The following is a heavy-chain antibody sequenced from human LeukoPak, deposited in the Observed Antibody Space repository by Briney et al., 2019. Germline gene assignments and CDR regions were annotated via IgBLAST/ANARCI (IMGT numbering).Heavy chain of an antibody. CDR1: GYTFTSYG. Sequence: ASVKVSCKASGYTFTSYGISWVRQAPGQGLEWMGWISAYNGNTNYAQKLQGRVTMTTDTSTSTAYMELRSLRSDDTAVYYCARVVPYYDFWSGYRNFSNNWFDPWGQGTLVTVSS. J-gene: IGHJ5*02. CDR3: ARVVPYYDFWSGYRNFSNNWFDP. V-gene: IGHV1-18*01. D-gene: IGHD3-3*01. CDR2: ISAYNGNT.